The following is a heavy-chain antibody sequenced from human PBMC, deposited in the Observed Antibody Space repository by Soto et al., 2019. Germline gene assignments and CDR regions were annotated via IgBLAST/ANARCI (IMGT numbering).Heavy chain of an antibody. J-gene: IGHJ3*02. CDR1: GINFDYHA. CDR3: AKAYSSSGHDAFDI. CDR2: ISWNSGQL. Sequence: EAQLEESGGYSVQPGSSLRLSCAASGINFDYHAFHWVRQTPGKGLEWVSGISWNSGQLGYADSVKGRFTISRDNAKHSVYLQMNSLRVEDTALYYGAKAYSSSGHDAFDIWGRGTRVTVSS. V-gene: IGHV3-9*01. D-gene: IGHD6-6*01.